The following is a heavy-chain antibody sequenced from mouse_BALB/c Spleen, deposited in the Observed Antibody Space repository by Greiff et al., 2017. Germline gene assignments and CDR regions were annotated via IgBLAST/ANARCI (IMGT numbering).Heavy chain of an antibody. CDR3: TSYYRSYWYFDV. CDR1: GFTFSNYW. J-gene: IGHJ1*01. D-gene: IGHD2-14*01. Sequence: DVKLVESGGGLVQPGGSMKLSCVASGFTFSNYWMNWVRQSPEKGLEWVAEIRLKSNNYATHYAESVKGRFTISRDDSKSSVYLQMNNLRAEDTGIYYCTSYYRSYWYFDVWGAGTTVTVSS. V-gene: IGHV6-6*02. CDR2: IRLKSNNYAT.